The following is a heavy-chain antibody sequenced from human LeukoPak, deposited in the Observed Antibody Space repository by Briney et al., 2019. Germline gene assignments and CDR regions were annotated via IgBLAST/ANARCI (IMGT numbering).Heavy chain of an antibody. V-gene: IGHV4-38-2*02. D-gene: IGHD6-6*01. CDR1: GFSLSSGYS. CDR3: ARDSEQLVLLDY. CDR2: VYHSGST. Sequence: SETLSLTCALSGFSLSSGYSGGCSRPPPGKGVGWIGSVYHSGSTYYNPSLKSRVTISVATSKSQFSLKLSSVTAADTAVYYCARDSEQLVLLDYWGQGCLVTVSS. J-gene: IGHJ4*02.